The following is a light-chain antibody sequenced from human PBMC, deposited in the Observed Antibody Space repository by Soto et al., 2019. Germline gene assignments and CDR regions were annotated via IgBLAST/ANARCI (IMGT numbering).Light chain of an antibody. CDR1: QSVSSR. Sequence: IVMTQSPATLSVSPGERATLSCRASQSVSSRIAWYQQKPGQAPRLLIYGASTRAAGIPARFTGSGSGTEFTLTISSLQSEDFAVYYCQQYDIWPRTFGQGTKV. CDR2: GAS. CDR3: QQYDIWPRT. J-gene: IGKJ1*01. V-gene: IGKV3-15*01.